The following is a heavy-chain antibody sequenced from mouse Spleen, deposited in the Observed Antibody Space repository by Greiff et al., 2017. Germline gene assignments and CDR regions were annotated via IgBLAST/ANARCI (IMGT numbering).Heavy chain of an antibody. D-gene: IGHD1-1*01. J-gene: IGHJ1*03. Sequence: QVQLQQPGAELVKPGASVKMSCKASGYTFTSYWITWVKQRPGQGLEWIGDIYPGSGSTNYNEKFKSKATLTVDTSSSTAYMQLSSLTSEDSAVDYCASYGSPYWYFDVWGTGTTVTVSS. CDR2: IYPGSGST. V-gene: IGHV1-55*01. CDR1: GYTFTSYW. CDR3: ASYGSPYWYFDV.